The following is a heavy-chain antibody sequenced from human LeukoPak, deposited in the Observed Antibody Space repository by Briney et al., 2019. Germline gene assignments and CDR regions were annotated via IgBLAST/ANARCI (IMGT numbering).Heavy chain of an antibody. J-gene: IGHJ3*02. CDR3: AGQQLVREDAFDI. D-gene: IGHD6-13*01. Sequence: PGGSLRLSCAASGFTFSSYAMSWVRQAPGKGLEWVSAISGSGGSTYYADSVKGRFTISRDNSKNTLYLQMNSLRAEDTAVYYCAGQQLVREDAFDIWGQGTMVTVSS. CDR1: GFTFSSYA. CDR2: ISGSGGST. V-gene: IGHV3-23*01.